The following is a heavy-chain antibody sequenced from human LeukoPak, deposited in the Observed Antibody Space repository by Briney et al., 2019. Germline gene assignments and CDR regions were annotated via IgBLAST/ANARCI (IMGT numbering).Heavy chain of an antibody. CDR1: GLTFSNAW. V-gene: IGHV3-15*01. CDR3: ITDPGAWQPI. D-gene: IGHD3-10*01. CDR2: IKSKTDGETT. Sequence: PGGSLRLSCAASGLTFSNAWMSWVRQAPGKGLEWIGRIKSKTDGETTDYAAPVRGRFTISRDDSKNTLYLQVNRLNTGDTAVYYCITDPGAWQPIWGRGTMVAVSS. J-gene: IGHJ3*02.